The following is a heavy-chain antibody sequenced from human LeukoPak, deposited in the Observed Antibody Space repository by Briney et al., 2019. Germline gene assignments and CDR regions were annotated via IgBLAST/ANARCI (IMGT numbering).Heavy chain of an antibody. CDR1: GFTISSYW. Sequence: GGSLRLSCAASGFTISSYWMSWVRQAPGKGLEWVANIKQDGSEKYYVDSVKGRFTISRDNAKNSVYLQMNSLRAEDTAVYYCAGEQVAVPGGDYWGQGTLVTVSS. CDR3: AGEQVAVPGGDY. D-gene: IGHD6-19*01. J-gene: IGHJ4*02. CDR2: IKQDGSEK. V-gene: IGHV3-7*04.